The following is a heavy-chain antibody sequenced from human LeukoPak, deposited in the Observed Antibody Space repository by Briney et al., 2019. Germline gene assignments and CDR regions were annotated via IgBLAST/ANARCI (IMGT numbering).Heavy chain of an antibody. D-gene: IGHD5-18*01. CDR2: ISAYNGNT. J-gene: IGHJ4*02. Sequence: GASVKVSCKASGYTFTSYGISWVRQAPGQGLEWVGWISAYNGNTNYAQKLQGRVTMTTDTSTSTAYMELRSLRSDDTAVYYCARDDGYSYGYEYFGGEWRPFDYWGQGTLVTVSS. V-gene: IGHV1-18*01. CDR3: ARDDGYSYGYEYFGGEWRPFDY. CDR1: GYTFTSYG.